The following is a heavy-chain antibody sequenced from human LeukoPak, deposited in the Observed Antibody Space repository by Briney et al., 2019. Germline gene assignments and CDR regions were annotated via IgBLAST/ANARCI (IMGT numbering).Heavy chain of an antibody. D-gene: IGHD1-26*01. CDR1: GGSISSYY. CDR2: IYYSGST. CDR3: ARARAPYYYMDV. V-gene: IGHV4-59*01. J-gene: IGHJ6*03. Sequence: SETLSLTCTVSGGSISSYYWSWIRQPPGKRLEWIGYIYYSGSTNYNPSLKSRVTISVDTSKNQFSLKLSSVTAADTAVYYCARARAPYYYMDVWGKGTTVTVSS.